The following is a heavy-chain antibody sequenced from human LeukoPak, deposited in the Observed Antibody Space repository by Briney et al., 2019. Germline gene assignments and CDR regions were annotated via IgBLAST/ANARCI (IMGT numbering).Heavy chain of an antibody. CDR1: GGSISSYY. CDR2: IYYSGST. D-gene: IGHD6-19*01. CDR3: AREGMAVGFARFPIFNY. V-gene: IGHV4-59*01. Sequence: SETLSLTCTVSGGSISSYYWNWIRQSPGKGLEWIGDIYYSGSTNYNPSPKSRVTISVDTSKNKFSLRLTSVTAADTAVYYCAREGMAVGFARFPIFNYWGQGTLVTVSS. J-gene: IGHJ4*02.